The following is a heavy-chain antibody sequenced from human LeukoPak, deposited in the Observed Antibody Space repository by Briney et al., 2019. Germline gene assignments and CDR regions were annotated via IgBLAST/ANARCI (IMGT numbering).Heavy chain of an antibody. V-gene: IGHV3-20*04. D-gene: IGHD2-8*02. CDR1: GFVFPDYG. CDR2: INWDASST. CDR3: ARDFKYCTGGVCYFTAVADY. Sequence: PGGSLRLSCAASGFVFPDYGMNWVRQVPGKGLEWVSGINWDASSTNHADSVKGRFTISRDNAKNSLYLQMNTLRAEDTALYYCARDFKYCTGGVCYFTAVADYWGQETLVTVSS. J-gene: IGHJ4*02.